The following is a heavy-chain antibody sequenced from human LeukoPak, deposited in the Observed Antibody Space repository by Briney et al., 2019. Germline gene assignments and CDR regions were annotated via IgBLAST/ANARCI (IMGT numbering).Heavy chain of an antibody. Sequence: GESLKISCKSSGYSFSSYWIGWVRQMPGKGLEWMGIIYPGDSDTRYSPSFQGQVTISADKSISTAHLQWSSLKASDTAIYYCARLPLGGIRFGESWGQGILVTVSS. CDR3: ARLPLGGIRFGES. J-gene: IGHJ5*02. CDR2: IYPGDSDT. V-gene: IGHV5-51*01. CDR1: GYSFSSYW. D-gene: IGHD3-10*01.